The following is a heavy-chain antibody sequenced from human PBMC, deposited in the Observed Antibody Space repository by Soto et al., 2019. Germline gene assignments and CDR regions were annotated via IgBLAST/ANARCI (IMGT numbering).Heavy chain of an antibody. CDR2: ISSYGSDT. Sequence: GRSLRLSCAASGFTFSRYWMHWVRQAPGKGLVWVSRISSYGSDTHYADSVKGRFTISRDNAKNTLYLQMNSLRADDTAVYYCESNYANAGGYYWYGINVWGQGTTVTVSS. CDR3: ESNYANAGGYYWYGINV. J-gene: IGHJ6*01. CDR1: GFTFSRYW. V-gene: IGHV3-74*01. D-gene: IGHD2-8*01.